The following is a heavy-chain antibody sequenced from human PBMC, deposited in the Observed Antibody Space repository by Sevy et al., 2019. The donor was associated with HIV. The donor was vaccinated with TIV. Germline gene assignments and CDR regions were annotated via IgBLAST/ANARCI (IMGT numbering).Heavy chain of an antibody. V-gene: IGHV1-8*01. D-gene: IGHD3-10*01. Sequence: ASVKVSCKASGYTFTSDDINWVRQATGQGLEWMGWMNPNSGNTGYAQKFKGRVTMTRNTSISTAYMELSSLRSEDTAVYYCARETYYYGSGHQMDVWGQGTTVTVSS. CDR3: ARETYYYGSGHQMDV. J-gene: IGHJ6*02. CDR2: MNPNSGNT. CDR1: GYTFTSDD.